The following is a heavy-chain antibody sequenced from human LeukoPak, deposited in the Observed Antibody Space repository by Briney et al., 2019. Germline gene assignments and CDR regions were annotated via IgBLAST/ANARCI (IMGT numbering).Heavy chain of an antibody. CDR3: ARTYYDILTAYNPYFDY. J-gene: IGHJ4*02. CDR2: IRYDGSNK. Sequence: GGSLRLSCAASGFIFNSYGMHWVRQAPGKGLEWVAFIRYDGSNKYYADSVKGRFTISRDNSKNTLYLQMNSLRAEDTAVYYCARTYYDILTAYNPYFDYWGQGTLVTVSS. V-gene: IGHV3-30*02. CDR1: GFIFNSYG. D-gene: IGHD3-9*01.